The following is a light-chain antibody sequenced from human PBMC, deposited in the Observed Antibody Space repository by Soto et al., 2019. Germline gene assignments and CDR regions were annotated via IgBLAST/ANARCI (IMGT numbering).Light chain of an antibody. CDR3: QQYTSYSRA. CDR2: EAS. J-gene: IGKJ1*01. V-gene: IGKV3-20*01. Sequence: EIVWTQSPGTLSLSAGERATLSCRASQHISSSYLVWDQQKPGQAPRLLIYEASNRATGIPARFSGSGSGTDFTLTISGLQPDDFTTYYCQQYTSYSRAFGQGTQG. CDR1: QHISSSY.